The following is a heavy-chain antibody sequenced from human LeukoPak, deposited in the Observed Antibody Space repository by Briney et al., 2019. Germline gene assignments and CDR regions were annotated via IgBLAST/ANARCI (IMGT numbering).Heavy chain of an antibody. V-gene: IGHV3-30*02. CDR2: IRYDGSNK. Sequence: GGSLRLSCAASGFTFSSYGMHWVRQAPGKGLEWVAFIRYDGSNKYYADSVKGRFTISRDNSKNTLYLQMNSLRAEDTAVYYCAKIAGYSSSWHDYWGQGTLVTVSS. CDR1: GFTFSSYG. J-gene: IGHJ4*02. D-gene: IGHD6-13*01. CDR3: AKIAGYSSSWHDY.